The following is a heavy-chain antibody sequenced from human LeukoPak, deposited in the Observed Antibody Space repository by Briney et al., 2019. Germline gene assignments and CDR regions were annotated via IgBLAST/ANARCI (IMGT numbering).Heavy chain of an antibody. CDR1: GGSFSGYY. Sequence: PSETLSLTCAVYGGSFSGYYWGWIRQPPGKGLEWIGEINPSGSTNYNPSLKSRVTISVDTSKNQFSLKLSSVTAADTAVYYCAAGYSSSWAPNFNWFDPWGQGTLVTVSS. V-gene: IGHV4-34*01. CDR3: AAGYSSSWAPNFNWFDP. CDR2: INPSGST. J-gene: IGHJ5*02. D-gene: IGHD6-13*01.